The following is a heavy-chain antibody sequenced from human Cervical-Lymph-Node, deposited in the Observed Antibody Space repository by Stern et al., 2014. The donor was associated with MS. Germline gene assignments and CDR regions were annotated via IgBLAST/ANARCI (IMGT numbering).Heavy chain of an antibody. CDR1: GFTFSDYY. CDR2: ISGSGSTI. V-gene: IGHV3-11*01. D-gene: IGHD6-13*01. J-gene: IGHJ4*02. CDR3: ARRVGSSRAFDY. Sequence: VQLVQSGGGLVKPGGSLRLSCAASGFTFSDYYMSWIRQAPGKGLEWVSHISGSGSTIYYTDSVKGRFTISRDNAKNSLYLQMNSLRAEDTAVYYCARRVGSSRAFDYWGQGTLVTVSS.